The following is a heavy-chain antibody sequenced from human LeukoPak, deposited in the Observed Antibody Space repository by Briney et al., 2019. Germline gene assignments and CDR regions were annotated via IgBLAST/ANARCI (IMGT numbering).Heavy chain of an antibody. D-gene: IGHD3/OR15-3a*01. V-gene: IGHV4-38-2*02. J-gene: IGHJ4*02. CDR2: IYYSGST. CDR3: ARQTGSGLFILP. Sequence: PSETLSLTCTVSGYSISSGYYWGWIRQSPGKGLEWIGTIYYSGSTYYSPSLKSRVTISVDTSKNQFSLKLSSVTAADAAMYYCARQTGSGLFILPGGQGTLVTVSS. CDR1: GYSISSGYY.